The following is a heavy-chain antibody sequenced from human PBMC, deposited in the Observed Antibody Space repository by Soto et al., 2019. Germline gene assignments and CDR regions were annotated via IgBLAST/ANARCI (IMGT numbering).Heavy chain of an antibody. V-gene: IGHV3-23*01. CDR2: ISGSGGST. J-gene: IGHJ4*02. D-gene: IGHD3-22*01. CDR3: AKDPAVVVHEDPPNDY. Sequence: RGALLLACASSVFTFSIYAMSWVRQAPGRGLEWVSAISGSGGSTYYADSVKGRFTISRDNSKNTLYLQMNSLRAEDTAVYYCAKDPAVVVHEDPPNDYWGQGTLVTVSS. CDR1: VFTFSIYA.